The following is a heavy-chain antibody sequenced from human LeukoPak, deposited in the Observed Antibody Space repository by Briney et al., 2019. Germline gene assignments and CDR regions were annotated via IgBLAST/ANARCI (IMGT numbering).Heavy chain of an antibody. D-gene: IGHD4-17*01. CDR1: GFTFSSYA. V-gene: IGHV3-23*01. CDR3: TKTTVTRENWFDP. Sequence: QAGGSLRLSCAASGFTFSSYAMSWVRQAPGKGLEWVSAISGSGGNTYYADSVKGRFTISRDNSKNTLYLQMNSLRAEDTAVYYSTKTTVTRENWFDPWGQGTLVTVSS. J-gene: IGHJ5*02. CDR2: ISGSGGNT.